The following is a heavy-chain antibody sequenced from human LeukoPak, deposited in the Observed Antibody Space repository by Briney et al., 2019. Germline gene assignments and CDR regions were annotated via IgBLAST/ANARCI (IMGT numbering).Heavy chain of an antibody. CDR3: AKNRGAIGGSIDY. V-gene: IGHV3-23*01. D-gene: IGHD2-15*01. J-gene: IGHJ4*01. CDR2: ISGGGGTT. CDR1: GLTFSSYS. Sequence: GGSLRLSCAVSGLTFSSYSMSWVRQAPGGGLEWVSGISGGGGTTYYADSVKGRFTTSRDNSRNTLYLQMNSLRAEDSATFYCAKNRGAIGGSIDYWGQGTLVTVSS.